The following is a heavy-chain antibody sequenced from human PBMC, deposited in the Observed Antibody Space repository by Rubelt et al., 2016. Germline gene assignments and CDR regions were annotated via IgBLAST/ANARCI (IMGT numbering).Heavy chain of an antibody. V-gene: IGHV3-48*04. CDR1: S. CDR3: VRDPHALDF. J-gene: IGHJ4*02. Sequence: SMNWVRQAPGKGLEWVAYITSSSSRIYYTDSVKGRATISRDNAKNSLYLQMNNLRAEDRAVYYCVRDPHALDFWGQGILVIVSS. CDR2: ITSSSSRI.